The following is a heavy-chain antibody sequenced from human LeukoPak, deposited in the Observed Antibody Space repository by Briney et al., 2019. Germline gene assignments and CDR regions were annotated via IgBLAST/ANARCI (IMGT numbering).Heavy chain of an antibody. CDR2: LYSNDSA. CDR3: ARDPWQGSTTLH. D-gene: IGHD1-26*01. V-gene: IGHV3-66*03. Sequence: GGSLRLSCVASGFSISSGYMTWARQAPGKALEWVSLLYSNDSAYYPDSVKGRFTISRDNSKSTLHLQMDTLRTEDTAMYYCARDPWQGSTTLHWGQGIMVTVSS. J-gene: IGHJ4*02. CDR1: GFSISSGY.